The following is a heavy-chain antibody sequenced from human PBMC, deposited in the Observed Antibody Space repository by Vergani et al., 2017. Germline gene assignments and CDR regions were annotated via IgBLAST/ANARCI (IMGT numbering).Heavy chain of an antibody. CDR2: IRYDGRNK. V-gene: IGHV3-30*02. CDR1: GFTFSSYG. D-gene: IGHD1-20*01. Sequence: QVQLVESGGGVVQLGGPLRLPCAAFGFTFSSYGMQWVRQAPGKGLEWGGFIRYDGRNKYYADSVKGRFTLSRDNSKNTLYLQMSSLGAEDTAVYYCAKDGYIMLTGPFSMAVWSEGTTVTVSS. J-gene: IGHJ6*04. CDR3: AKDGYIMLTGPFSMAV.